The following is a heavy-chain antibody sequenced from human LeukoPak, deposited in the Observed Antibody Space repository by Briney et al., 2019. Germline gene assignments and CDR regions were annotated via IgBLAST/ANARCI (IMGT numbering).Heavy chain of an antibody. CDR1: GGSISSYY. CDR3: ARGGLSIAAAGIWFDP. CDR2: IYYSGST. J-gene: IGHJ5*02. Sequence: NPSETLSLTCTVSGGSISSYYWSWIRQPPGKGLEWIGYIYYSGSTNYNPSLKSRVTISVDTSKIQFSLTLSSVTAADTAVYYCARGGLSIAAAGIWFDPWGQGTLVTVSS. V-gene: IGHV4-59*01. D-gene: IGHD6-13*01.